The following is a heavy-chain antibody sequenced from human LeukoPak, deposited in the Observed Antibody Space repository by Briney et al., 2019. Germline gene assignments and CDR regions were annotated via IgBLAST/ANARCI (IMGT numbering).Heavy chain of an antibody. J-gene: IGHJ4*01. CDR3: ASRPADSTWYGVFDF. Sequence: KSSETLSLTCAVSDDSFSSHYWTWIRQPPGKGLEWIGYISYIGSTNYNPSLKSRVTMSLDTTRSQFSLELTSVTAADTALYYCASRPADSTWYGVFDFWSHGTLVTVSS. CDR1: DDSFSSHY. CDR2: ISYIGST. D-gene: IGHD6-13*01. V-gene: IGHV4-59*11.